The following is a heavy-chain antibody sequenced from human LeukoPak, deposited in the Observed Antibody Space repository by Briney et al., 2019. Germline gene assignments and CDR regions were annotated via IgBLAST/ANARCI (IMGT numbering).Heavy chain of an antibody. CDR1: AFTFSSYA. Sequence: PGGSLRLSCVASAFTFSSYAMHWVRQAPGKGLEWVTFIRYDGSKKYYADSVKGRFTISRDNSKNTLYLQMNSLRAEDTAIYYCARAQAVGASYYGMDVWGQGTTVTVSS. J-gene: IGHJ6*02. V-gene: IGHV3-30*02. D-gene: IGHD1-26*01. CDR3: ARAQAVGASYYGMDV. CDR2: IRYDGSKK.